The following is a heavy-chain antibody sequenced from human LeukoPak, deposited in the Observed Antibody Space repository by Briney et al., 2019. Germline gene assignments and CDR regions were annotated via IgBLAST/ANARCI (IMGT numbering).Heavy chain of an antibody. CDR1: GGTFSSYA. CDR2: NIPIFGTA. V-gene: IGHV1-69*05. CDR3: AARVGPNPSWRFDY. J-gene: IGHJ4*02. D-gene: IGHD1-26*01. Sequence: GSSVKVSCKSSGGTFSSYAISWVRQAPGQGLEWMGGNIPIFGTANYAQKFQDRVTITTDESTSTAYMELSSMRCEETTVLYCAARVGPNPSWRFDYWGQGTLVTVSS.